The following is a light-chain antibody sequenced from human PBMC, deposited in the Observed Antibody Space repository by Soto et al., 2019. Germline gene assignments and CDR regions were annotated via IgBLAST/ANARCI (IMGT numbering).Light chain of an antibody. V-gene: IGKV3-15*01. CDR1: QSVSSK. J-gene: IGKJ1*01. CDR3: QQYNSWLWT. CDR2: GAS. Sequence: EIVMTQSPATLSVSPGEGATLSGRASQSVSSKLAGYQQKPGQAPRLLIYGASTRATRIPARFSGSGSGTEFTLIISSLQSEDSAVYYRQQYNSWLWTVGQGAKVDI.